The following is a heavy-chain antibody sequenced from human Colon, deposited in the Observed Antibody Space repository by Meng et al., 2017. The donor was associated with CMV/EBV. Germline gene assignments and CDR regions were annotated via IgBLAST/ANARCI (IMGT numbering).Heavy chain of an antibody. CDR1: GYTFTSYE. Sequence: ASVKVSCKASGYTFTSYEITWVRQAPGQGLEWVGWINTYDGHTRYAQNIQGRVSMTADPSTSIVYMELRSLRSDDTAVYYCARTHDAFDIWGQGTMVTVSS. V-gene: IGHV1-18*01. CDR3: ARTHDAFDI. J-gene: IGHJ3*02. CDR2: INTYDGHT.